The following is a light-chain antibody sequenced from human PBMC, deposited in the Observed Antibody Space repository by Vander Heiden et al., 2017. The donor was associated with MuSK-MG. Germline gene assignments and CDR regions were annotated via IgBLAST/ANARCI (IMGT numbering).Light chain of an antibody. CDR3: CSYAGSLHPVV. CDR2: DVS. V-gene: IGLV2-11*01. CDR1: SSDVGGYNY. Sequence: QSALTQPRSVSGSPGQSVTISCTGTSSDVGGYNYVSWYQQHPGKAPKLMIYDVSKRPSGVPDRFSGSKSGNTASLTISGLQAEDEADYYCCSYAGSLHPVVFGGGTKLTVL. J-gene: IGLJ2*01.